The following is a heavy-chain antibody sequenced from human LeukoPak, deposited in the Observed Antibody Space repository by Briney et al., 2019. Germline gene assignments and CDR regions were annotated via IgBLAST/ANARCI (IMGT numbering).Heavy chain of an antibody. CDR3: ATNLPSDSSGYY. J-gene: IGHJ4*02. CDR2: INWNGGST. V-gene: IGHV3-20*04. Sequence: GGSLRLSCAASGFTFDDYGMSWVRQAPGKGLEWVSGINWNGGSTGYADSVKGRFTISRDNAKNSLYLQMNSLRAEDTALYYCATNLPSDSSGYYWGQGTLVTASS. D-gene: IGHD3-22*01. CDR1: GFTFDDYG.